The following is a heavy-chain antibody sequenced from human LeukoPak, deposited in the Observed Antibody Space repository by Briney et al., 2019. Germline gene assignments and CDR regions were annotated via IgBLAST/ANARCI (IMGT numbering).Heavy chain of an antibody. D-gene: IGHD3-22*01. CDR2: IRSKANSYST. CDR1: GFTFRGSA. CDR3: TRHATRSEYYYDSSGYYHYYYYGMDV. V-gene: IGHV3-73*01. J-gene: IGHJ6*02. Sequence: GWSVRLSCVASGFTFRGSAMHWLRPASGKGLEWVGRIRSKANSYSTAYAASVKGKFTISRDDSKNTAYLQMSSLKTEDTAVYYWTRHATRSEYYYDSSGYYHYYYYGMDVWGQGTTVTVSS.